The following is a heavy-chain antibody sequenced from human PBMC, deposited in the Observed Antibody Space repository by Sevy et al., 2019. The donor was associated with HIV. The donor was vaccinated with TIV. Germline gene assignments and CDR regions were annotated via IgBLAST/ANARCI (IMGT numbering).Heavy chain of an antibody. CDR3: ANRASDYESSGYLERDAFDI. V-gene: IGHV3-53*01. Sequence: GGSLRLSCAASGFTVSDNYMSWVRQAPGKGLEWVSVIYSDGSTYYADSVKGRFTISRDYSKHTLYLQMNSLRAEDTAVYYCANRASDYESSGYLERDAFDIWGQGTMVTVSS. D-gene: IGHD3-22*01. J-gene: IGHJ3*02. CDR2: IYSDGST. CDR1: GFTVSDNY.